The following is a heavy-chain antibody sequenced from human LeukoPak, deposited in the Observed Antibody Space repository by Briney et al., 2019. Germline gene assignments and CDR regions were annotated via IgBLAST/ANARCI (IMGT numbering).Heavy chain of an antibody. D-gene: IGHD2-15*01. CDR3: ARGGGYYPIDY. J-gene: IGHJ4*02. CDR2: LYSDGRT. CDR1: GFTVNSNY. Sequence: GGSLRLSCAASGFTVNSNYMNWVRQAPGKGLEWVSVLYSDGRTYYADSVKGRFTISRDTSKNTLHLQVNSLGAEDTAVYYCARGGGYYPIDYWGQGTLVTVSS. V-gene: IGHV3-53*01.